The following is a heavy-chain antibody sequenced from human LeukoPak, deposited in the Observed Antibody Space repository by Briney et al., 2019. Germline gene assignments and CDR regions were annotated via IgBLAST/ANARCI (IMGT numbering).Heavy chain of an antibody. CDR1: GFTFSSYW. D-gene: IGHD4-23*01. V-gene: IGHV3-74*01. Sequence: GGSLRLSCAASGFTFSSYWMHWVRQAPGKGLVWVSRINTDGSSTSYADSVKGRFTISRDNAKSTLYLQMNSLRAEDTAVYYCARDQDYGGLFDYWGQGTLVTVSS. CDR2: INTDGSST. CDR3: ARDQDYGGLFDY. J-gene: IGHJ4*02.